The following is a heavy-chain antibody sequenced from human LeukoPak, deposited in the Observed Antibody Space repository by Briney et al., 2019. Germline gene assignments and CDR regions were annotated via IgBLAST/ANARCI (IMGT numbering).Heavy chain of an antibody. D-gene: IGHD1-26*01. CDR1: GFTFSNYW. Sequence: GSLRLSCAASGFTFSNYWMGWVRQAPGKRPEWVANMNIDGSEKYYADSVKGRFSISRDNARNSVYLQMASLRVEDTAVYYCARDPVEWELLLDYWGQGTLVTASS. J-gene: IGHJ4*02. CDR2: MNIDGSEK. CDR3: ARDPVEWELLLDY. V-gene: IGHV3-7*01.